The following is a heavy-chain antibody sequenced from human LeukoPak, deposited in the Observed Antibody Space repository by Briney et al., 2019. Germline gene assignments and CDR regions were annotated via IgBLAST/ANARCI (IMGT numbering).Heavy chain of an antibody. CDR2: ISSSGSTI. Sequence: GGSLRLSCAASGFTFSSYEVNWVRQAPGKGLEWVSYISSSGSTIYYADAVKGRFTISRDNAKNSLYLQMNSLRAEDTAVYYCARDEYGDYAYWGQGTLVTVSS. J-gene: IGHJ4*02. CDR1: GFTFSSYE. CDR3: ARDEYGDYAY. V-gene: IGHV3-48*03. D-gene: IGHD4-17*01.